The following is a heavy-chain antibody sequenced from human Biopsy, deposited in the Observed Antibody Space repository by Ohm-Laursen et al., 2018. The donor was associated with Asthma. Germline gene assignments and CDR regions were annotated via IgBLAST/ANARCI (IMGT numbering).Heavy chain of an antibody. CDR3: ARAVDYSHYYGIDV. CDR2: ISVYNGNT. CDR1: GYTFNSAG. D-gene: IGHD3-10*01. V-gene: IGHV1-18*01. J-gene: IGHJ6*02. Sequence: ASVKVSCKTSGYTFNSAGITWVRQAPGQGLEWMGWISVYNGNTKVAQKLQDRVTMITDTSTSTAYMELRSLRSDDTAVYFCARAVDYSHYYGIDVWGQRTTGTVS.